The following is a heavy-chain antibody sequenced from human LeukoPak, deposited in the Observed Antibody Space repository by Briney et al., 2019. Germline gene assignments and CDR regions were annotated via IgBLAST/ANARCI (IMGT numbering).Heavy chain of an antibody. V-gene: IGHV4-59*12. CDR3: ARDLGVDIDY. J-gene: IGHJ4*02. Sequence: SETLSLTCTVSGGSISSYYWSWIRQPPGKGLEWIGYIYYSGSTNYNPSLKSRVTISVVTSKNQFSLKLSSVTAADTAVYYCARDLGVDIDYWGQGTLVTVSS. CDR1: GGSISSYY. D-gene: IGHD2-15*01. CDR2: IYYSGST.